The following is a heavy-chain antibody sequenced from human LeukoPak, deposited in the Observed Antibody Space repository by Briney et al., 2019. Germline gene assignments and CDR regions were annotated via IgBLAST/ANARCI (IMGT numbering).Heavy chain of an antibody. V-gene: IGHV4-34*01. CDR3: ARESRGGSSGWTINYYYYYMDV. CDR1: GGSFSGYY. J-gene: IGHJ6*03. CDR2: INHSGST. D-gene: IGHD6-19*01. Sequence: PSETLSLTCAVYGGSFSGYYWSWIRQPPGKGLEWIGEINHSGSTNYNPSLKSRVTISVDTSKNQFSLKLSSVTPEDTAVYYCARESRGGSSGWTINYYYYYMDVWGKGTTVTVSS.